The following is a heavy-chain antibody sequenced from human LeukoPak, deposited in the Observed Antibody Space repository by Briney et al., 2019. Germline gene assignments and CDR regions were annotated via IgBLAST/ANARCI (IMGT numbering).Heavy chain of an antibody. V-gene: IGHV7-4-1*02. CDR1: GYTFTSYA. CDR2: INTNTGNP. CDR3: ARSELRLYDDSSGYFGLPTDY. J-gene: IGHJ4*02. Sequence: VASVKVSCKASGYTFTSYAMNWVRQAPGQGLEWMGWINTNTGNPTYAQGFTGRFVFSLDTSVSTAYLQISSLKAEDTAVYYCARSELRLYDDSSGYFGLPTDYWGQGTLVTVSS. D-gene: IGHD3-22*01.